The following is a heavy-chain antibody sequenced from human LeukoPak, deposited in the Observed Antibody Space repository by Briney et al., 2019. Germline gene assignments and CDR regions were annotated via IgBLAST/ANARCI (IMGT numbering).Heavy chain of an antibody. Sequence: SEILSLTCTVSSGSISGYYWTWMRQPAGRGLEWIGRIYSSDSIYSNPSLESRVTISLDASNNQFSLKLTSVTAADTAVYYCARGTEMTIIAGHYSFDQWGRGTLVSVSS. CDR2: IYSSDSI. J-gene: IGHJ4*02. V-gene: IGHV4-4*07. CDR3: ARGTEMTIIAGHYSFDQ. CDR1: SGSISGYY. D-gene: IGHD5-24*01.